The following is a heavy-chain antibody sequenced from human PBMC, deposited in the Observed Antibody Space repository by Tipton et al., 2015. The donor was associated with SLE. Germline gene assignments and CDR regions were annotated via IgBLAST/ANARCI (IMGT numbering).Heavy chain of an antibody. Sequence: LRLSCAASGFTFSSYAMSWVRQAPGKGLEWIGEINHSGSTNYNPSLKSRVTISVDTSKNQFSLKLSSVTAADTAVYYCARGVLERRFDFDYWGQGTLVTVSS. CDR3: ARGVLERRFDFDY. CDR1: GFTFSSYA. CDR2: INHSGST. J-gene: IGHJ4*02. V-gene: IGHV4-34*01. D-gene: IGHD1-1*01.